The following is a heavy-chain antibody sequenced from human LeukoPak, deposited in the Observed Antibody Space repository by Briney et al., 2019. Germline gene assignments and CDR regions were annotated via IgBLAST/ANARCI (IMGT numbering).Heavy chain of an antibody. CDR3: ARDYGDYYFDC. D-gene: IGHD4-17*01. CDR2: IYYSGST. V-gene: IGHV4-59*12. CDR1: GGSISSYY. J-gene: IGHJ4*02. Sequence: SETLSLTCTVSGGSISSYYWSWIRQPPGKGLEWIGYIYYSGSTNYNPSLKSRVTISVDTSKNQFSLKLSSVTAADTAVYYCARDYGDYYFDCWGQGTLVTVSS.